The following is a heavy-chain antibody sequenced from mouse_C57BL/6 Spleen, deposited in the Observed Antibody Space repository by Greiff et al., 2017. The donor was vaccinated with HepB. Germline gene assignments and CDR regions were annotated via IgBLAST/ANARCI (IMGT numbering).Heavy chain of an antibody. CDR3: ARHGEGGRFDY. V-gene: IGHV5-6*01. Sequence: EVHLVESGGDLVKPGGSLKLSCAASGFTFSSYGMSWVRQTPDKRLEWVATISSGGSYTYYPDSVKGRFTISRDNAKNTLYLQMSSLKSEDTAMYYCARHGEGGRFDYWGQGTTLTVSS. CDR2: ISSGGSYT. D-gene: IGHD3-3*01. J-gene: IGHJ2*01. CDR1: GFTFSSYG.